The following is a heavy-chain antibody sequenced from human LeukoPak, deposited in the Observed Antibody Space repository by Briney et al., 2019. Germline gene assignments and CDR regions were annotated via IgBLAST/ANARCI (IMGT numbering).Heavy chain of an antibody. CDR2: IYYSGST. CDR1: GGSISSGDYY. J-gene: IGHJ4*02. CDR3: ARVVRCSGGGCYYYFDY. D-gene: IGHD2-15*01. Sequence: PSETLSLTCTVSGGSISSGDYYWSWIRQPPGKGLEWIGYIYYSGSTYYNPSLKSRVTISVDTSKNQFSLKLSSVTAADTAVYYCARVVRCSGGGCYYYFDYWGQGTLVTVSS. V-gene: IGHV4-30-4*08.